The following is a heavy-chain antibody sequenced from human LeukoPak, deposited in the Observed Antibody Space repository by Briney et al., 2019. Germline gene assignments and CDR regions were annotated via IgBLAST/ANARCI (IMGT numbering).Heavy chain of an antibody. CDR3: ARDYYGSGSYYKSFDY. J-gene: IGHJ4*02. V-gene: IGHV3-48*03. CDR1: GFTFSSYE. Sequence: PGGSLRLSCAASGFTFSSYEMNWVRQAPGKGLEWVSYSSSSGSTIYYADSVKGRFTISRDNAKNSLYLQMNSLRAEDTAVYYCARDYYGSGSYYKSFDYWGQGTLVTVSS. D-gene: IGHD3-10*01. CDR2: SSSSGSTI.